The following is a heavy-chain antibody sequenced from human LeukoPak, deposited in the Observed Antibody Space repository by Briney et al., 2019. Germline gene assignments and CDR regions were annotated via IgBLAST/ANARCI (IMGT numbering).Heavy chain of an antibody. D-gene: IGHD2-15*01. CDR1: GFTFSRYS. Sequence: GGSLRLSCAASGFTFSRYSMFWFRQVPGEGLVPVSRVSDDGKTTLYADSVKGRFTTSRDSAKNTVYLQMTSLRVEDTAVYFCAAGGRSGYWGRGTLVTVSS. CDR2: VSDDGKTT. CDR3: AAGGRSGY. J-gene: IGHJ4*02. V-gene: IGHV3-74*01.